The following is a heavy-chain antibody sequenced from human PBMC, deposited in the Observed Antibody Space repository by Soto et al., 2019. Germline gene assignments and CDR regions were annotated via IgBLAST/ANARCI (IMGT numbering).Heavy chain of an antibody. CDR3: VRLDCSGTSCYFYGLDV. J-gene: IGHJ6*02. Sequence: GGSLRLSCAASGFTSTSSTMKWVRQAPGKGLEWVSSISSGSSDKYYADSVRGRFTISRDDAKNSVYLQMKGLRAEDSAVYYCVRLDCSGTSCYFYGLDVWGQGTTVTVSS. V-gene: IGHV3-21*06. D-gene: IGHD2-2*01. CDR1: GFTSTSST. CDR2: ISSGSSDK.